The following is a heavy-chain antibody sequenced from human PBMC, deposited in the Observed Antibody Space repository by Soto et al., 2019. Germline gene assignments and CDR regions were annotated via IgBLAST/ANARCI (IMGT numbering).Heavy chain of an antibody. CDR2: ISAYNGNT. V-gene: IGHV1-18*01. CDR3: ARDLTHYGSGTEDY. CDR1: GYTFTSYG. J-gene: IGHJ4*02. Sequence: QVQLVQSGAEVKKPGASVKVSCKASGYTFTSYGISWVRQAPGQGLEWMGWISAYNGNTNYAQKLQVRVTLTTDTSTTTAYMELRRLRSDDTAVYYCARDLTHYGSGTEDYWGQGTLVTVSS. D-gene: IGHD3-10*01.